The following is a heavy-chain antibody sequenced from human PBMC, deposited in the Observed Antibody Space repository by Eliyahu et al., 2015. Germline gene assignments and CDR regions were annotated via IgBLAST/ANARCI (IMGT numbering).Heavy chain of an antibody. D-gene: IGHD2-2*01. CDR3: ARGGEEHQLQSRPFDY. Sequence: QVQLVQSGAEVRKPGSSVKVSCKASGGTFSNFAISWVRQAPGQGLEWMGGITPIFGTANYAQKFQGRVTISADESTRTIYMEVSSLRSEDAAVYYCARGGEEHQLQSRPFDYWGQGTLVSVSS. CDR1: GGTFSNFA. CDR2: ITPIFGTA. V-gene: IGHV1-69*01. J-gene: IGHJ4*02.